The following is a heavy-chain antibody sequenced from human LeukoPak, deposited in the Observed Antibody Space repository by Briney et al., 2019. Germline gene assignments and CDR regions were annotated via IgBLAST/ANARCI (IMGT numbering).Heavy chain of an antibody. CDR2: IRNKASGGTM. CDR1: GLSDAW. J-gene: IGHJ3*01. V-gene: IGHV3-15*05. D-gene: IGHD5-18*01. CDR3: ATEGNRYGHHSFDL. Sequence: PGGSLRLSCAVSGLSDAWLSWVRQAPGKGLEWVGRIRNKASGGTMDYAAPVKGRFTISREDPENTLYLQMNSLKTEDAAIYFCATEGNRYGHHSFDLWGQGTMVTVSS.